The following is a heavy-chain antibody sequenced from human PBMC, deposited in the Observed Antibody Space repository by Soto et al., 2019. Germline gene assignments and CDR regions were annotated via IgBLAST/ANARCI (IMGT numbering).Heavy chain of an antibody. CDR1: GGSISSGGYS. V-gene: IGHV4-30-2*01. D-gene: IGHD5-18*01. J-gene: IGHJ4*02. CDR2: IYHSGST. Sequence: SETLSLTCAVSGGSISSGGYSWSWIRQPPGKGLEWIGYIYHSGSTYYNPSLKSRVTISVDRSKNQFSLKLSSVTAADTAVYYCAREREYSYGYGFDYWGQGTLVTVSS. CDR3: AREREYSYGYGFDY.